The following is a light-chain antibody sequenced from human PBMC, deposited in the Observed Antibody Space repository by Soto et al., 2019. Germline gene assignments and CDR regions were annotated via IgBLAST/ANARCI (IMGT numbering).Light chain of an antibody. CDR3: QHYSYARYFS. J-gene: IGKJ3*01. CDR2: GVS. V-gene: IGKV3-20*01. CDR1: QSVSSNY. Sequence: EIVLTQSPGTLSLSPGERATLSCRASQSVSSNYLAWYQQKPGQAHRLLIYGVSSRATGIPDRFSGSGSGTDFTLTISRVEPEDFAVYYCQHYSYARYFSFGPGTKVEIK.